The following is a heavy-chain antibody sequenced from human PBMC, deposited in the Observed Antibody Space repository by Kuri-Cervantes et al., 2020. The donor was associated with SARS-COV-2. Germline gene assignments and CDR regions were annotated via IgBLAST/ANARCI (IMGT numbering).Heavy chain of an antibody. D-gene: IGHD2-2*01. CDR3: ARGYCSSTSCYGDY. CDR2: ISSSSSYI. J-gene: IGHJ4*02. CDR1: GFTFSSYS. Sequence: GRSLRLSWAASGFTFSSYSMNWVRQAPGKGLEWDSSISSSSSYIYYADSVKGRFTISRDNAKNSLYLQMNSLRAEDTAVYYCARGYCSSTSCYGDYWGQGTLVTVSS. V-gene: IGHV3-21*04.